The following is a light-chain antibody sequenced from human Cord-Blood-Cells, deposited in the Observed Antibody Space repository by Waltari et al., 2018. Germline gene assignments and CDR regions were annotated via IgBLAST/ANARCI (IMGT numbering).Light chain of an antibody. Sequence: NFMLTQPHSVSESPGKTVTISCTRSSGSIASNYLQWYQQHPGSSPTTVIYEDNQRPSGVTDRFSGSIDSSSNSASLTISGLKTEDEADYYCQSYDSSNQVFGGGTKLTVL. CDR2: EDN. J-gene: IGLJ3*02. V-gene: IGLV6-57*01. CDR1: SGSIASNY. CDR3: QSYDSSNQV.